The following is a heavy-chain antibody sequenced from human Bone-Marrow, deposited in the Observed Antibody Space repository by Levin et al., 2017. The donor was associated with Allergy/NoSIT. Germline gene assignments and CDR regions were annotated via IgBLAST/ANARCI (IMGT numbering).Heavy chain of an antibody. CDR3: ARDPPGVAAAGSGY. V-gene: IGHV3-66*01. J-gene: IGHJ4*02. CDR1: GFTVGNNY. CDR2: IYSGGST. D-gene: IGHD6-13*01. Sequence: PGGSLRLSCAVSGFTVGNNYMSWVRQAPGKGLEWVSLIYSGGSTYYADSVKGRFTISRDSSKNTLYLQMNNLRVEDTAVYYCARDPPGVAAAGSGYWGKGTLVTVSS.